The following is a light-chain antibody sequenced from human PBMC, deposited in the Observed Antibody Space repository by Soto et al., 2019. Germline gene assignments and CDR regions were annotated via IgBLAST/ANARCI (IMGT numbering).Light chain of an antibody. CDR2: GAS. CDR1: QNVYTN. V-gene: IGKV3-15*01. CDR3: QQFYTWPVT. Sequence: IVMTQSPATLSVSPGERVTFSCRASQNVYTNLAWYQHKPGQAPRLLISGASTGATGIPARLSGSGSGTEFTLTINSLQSEDFAVYYCQQFYTWPVTFGGGTKVDIK. J-gene: IGKJ4*01.